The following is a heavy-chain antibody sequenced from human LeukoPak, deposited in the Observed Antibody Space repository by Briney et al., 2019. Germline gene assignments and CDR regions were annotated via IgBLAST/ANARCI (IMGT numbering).Heavy chain of an antibody. D-gene: IGHD2-15*01. Sequence: GGSLRLSCAASGFTFNSDTMSWVRQAPGRGLEWVSAITGTGGSTYYADSVRGRFTISIDNSKNTLYLQINSLRAEDTAVYYCGSATDYYCDYMFVCWEESTVAVSS. CDR3: GSATDYYCDYMFV. J-gene: IGHJ6*03. CDR1: GFTFNSDT. V-gene: IGHV3-23*01. CDR2: ITGTGGST.